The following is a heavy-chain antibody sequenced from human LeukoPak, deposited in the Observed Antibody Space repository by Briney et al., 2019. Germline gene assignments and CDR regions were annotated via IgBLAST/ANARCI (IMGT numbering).Heavy chain of an antibody. CDR3: ARARSGIRFLDREEYYYYYMDV. J-gene: IGHJ6*03. D-gene: IGHD3-3*01. CDR2: IIPMFSAT. Sequence: ASVKVSCKASGGTFSSNAVTWVRQAPGQGLEWMGGIIPMFSATNYTQTFQGRVTITTDESTSTVYMELSSLRSEDTAVYYCARARSGIRFLDREEYYYYYMDVWGKGTTVTVSS. CDR1: GGTFSSNA. V-gene: IGHV1-69*05.